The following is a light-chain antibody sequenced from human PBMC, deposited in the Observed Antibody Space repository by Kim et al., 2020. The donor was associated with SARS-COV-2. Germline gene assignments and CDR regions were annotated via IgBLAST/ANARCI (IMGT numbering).Light chain of an antibody. CDR3: QSYDSSLSGGV. CDR2: GNS. Sequence: QRVTITCTGSSSNIGAGYDVHVYQQLPGTAPKLHIYGNSNRPSGVPDRFSGSKSGTSASLAITGLQAEDEADYYCQSYDSSLSGGVFGGGTQLTVL. CDR1: SSNIGAGYD. V-gene: IGLV1-40*01. J-gene: IGLJ3*02.